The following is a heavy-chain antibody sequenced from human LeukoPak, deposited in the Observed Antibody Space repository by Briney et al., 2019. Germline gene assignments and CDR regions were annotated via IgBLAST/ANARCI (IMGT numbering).Heavy chain of an antibody. D-gene: IGHD6-13*01. Sequence: GASVKVSCKASGYTFTSYYMHWVRQAPGQGLEWMGIINPSGGSTSYAQKFQGRVTMTRDTSTSTVYMEQSSLRSEDTAVYYCARDRGRSWYPYYYYYYGIDVWGQGTTVTVSS. CDR3: ARDRGRSWYPYYYYYYGIDV. J-gene: IGHJ6*02. CDR1: GYTFTSYY. CDR2: INPSGGST. V-gene: IGHV1-46*01.